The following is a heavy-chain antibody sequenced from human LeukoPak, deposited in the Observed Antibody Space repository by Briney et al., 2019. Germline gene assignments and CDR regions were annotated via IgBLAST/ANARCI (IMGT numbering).Heavy chain of an antibody. CDR2: MYYRGTT. Sequence: SETLALTCSASGGSISSGSYYWGWIRQSPGKGLEWIGSMYYRGTTYENSSLKSRLTLSIDTSNNQFSLKLTSVTAADTAVYYCAREYSRSVVAGSRPDLWGQGLLVTVSS. CDR1: GGSISSGSYY. CDR3: AREYSRSVVAGSRPDL. V-gene: IGHV4-39*02. D-gene: IGHD2-21*01. J-gene: IGHJ4*02.